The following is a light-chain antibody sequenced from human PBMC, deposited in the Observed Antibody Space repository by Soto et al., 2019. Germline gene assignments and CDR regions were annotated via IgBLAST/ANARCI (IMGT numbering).Light chain of an antibody. Sequence: DIQMTQAPSTLSASVGDAVTVTCRASQSVSGWLAWYQQKTGEAPKILIYDASALPRGVPERFSGSGSGTKFTLTIARLQPDDFATYYCQKYETFSGTCGPGTKVDIK. CDR1: QSVSGW. V-gene: IGKV1-5*01. J-gene: IGKJ1*01. CDR2: DAS. CDR3: QKYETFSGT.